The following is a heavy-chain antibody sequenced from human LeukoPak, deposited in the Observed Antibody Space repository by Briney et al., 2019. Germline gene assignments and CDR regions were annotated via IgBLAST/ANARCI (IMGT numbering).Heavy chain of an antibody. CDR2: VSHTGAT. CDR3: ARDRRGSYYTFDL. V-gene: IGHV4-59*01. Sequence: PSETLSLTCSVSGASINGYFWNWVRQTPEKGLEWIGYVSHTGATTSNPTPKSRVSITIDTSKSQISLSMTSVTAADSALYYCARDRRGSYYTFDLWGPGTIASVS. J-gene: IGHJ3*01. D-gene: IGHD1-26*01. CDR1: GASINGYF.